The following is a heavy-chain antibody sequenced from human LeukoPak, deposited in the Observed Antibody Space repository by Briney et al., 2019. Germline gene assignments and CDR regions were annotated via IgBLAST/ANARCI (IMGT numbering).Heavy chain of an antibody. V-gene: IGHV3-21*01. CDR3: ARQLKRGRVVTAHDAFDI. CDR1: GFTFNSHS. CDR2: ISTSSSYI. D-gene: IGHD2-21*02. J-gene: IGHJ3*02. Sequence: GGSLRLSCAASGFTFNSHSMNWVRQAPGKGLEWVSSISTSSSYIYYADSVKGRFTISRDNAKNSLYLQMNSLRAEDTAVYYCARQLKRGRVVTAHDAFDIWGQGTMVTVSS.